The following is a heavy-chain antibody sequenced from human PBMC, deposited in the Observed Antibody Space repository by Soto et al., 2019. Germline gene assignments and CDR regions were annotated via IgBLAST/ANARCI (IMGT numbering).Heavy chain of an antibody. V-gene: IGHV4-30-4*01. J-gene: IGHJ5*02. D-gene: IGHD2-2*01. CDR3: ARDGVPAANWFDP. Sequence: KTSETLSLTCTVSGGSISSGDYYWSWIRQPPGKGLEWIGYIYYSGSTYYNPSLKSRVTISVDTSKNQFSLKLSSVTAADTAVYYCARDGVPAANWFDPWGQGTLVTVSS. CDR1: GGSISSGDYY. CDR2: IYYSGST.